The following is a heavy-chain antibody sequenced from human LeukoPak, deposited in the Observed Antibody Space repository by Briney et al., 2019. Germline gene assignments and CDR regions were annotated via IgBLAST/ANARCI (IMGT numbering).Heavy chain of an antibody. D-gene: IGHD2-2*02. V-gene: IGHV3-30*02. Sequence: GGSLRLSCATSGFTFSFYGMHWVRQAPGKGLEWVAFIQYDGSFKFYADSVQGRFSIFRDNSKNTLFLQMNSLRADDTALYYCAKTSDQLLYSKFDFWGQGTLVTVSS. CDR1: GFTFSFYG. CDR2: IQYDGSFK. CDR3: AKTSDQLLYSKFDF. J-gene: IGHJ4*02.